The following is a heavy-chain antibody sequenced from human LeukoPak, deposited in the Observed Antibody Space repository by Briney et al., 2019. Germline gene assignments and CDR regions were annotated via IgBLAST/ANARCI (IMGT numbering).Heavy chain of an antibody. CDR2: MFHTGNT. D-gene: IGHD6-13*01. V-gene: IGHV4-59*01. J-gene: IGHJ4*02. CDR1: GDSIRNYY. Sequence: PSETLSLTCTVSGDSIRNYYWTWIRQPPGKGLEWIAYMFHTGNTNHNPSLRGPVTMSVDMSKNQFSLKLSSVTAADTAIYYCARATAGTGYFFDYWGQGALVTVSS. CDR3: ARATAGTGYFFDY.